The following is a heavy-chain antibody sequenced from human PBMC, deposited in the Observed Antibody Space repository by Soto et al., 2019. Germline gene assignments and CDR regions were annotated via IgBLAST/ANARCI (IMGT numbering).Heavy chain of an antibody. CDR1: GYTFTSYG. J-gene: IGHJ6*02. D-gene: IGHD1-7*01. CDR3: AREYNWNYGDDYYYYGMDV. V-gene: IGHV1-18*01. CDR2: ISAYNGST. Sequence: ASVKVSCKASGYTFTSYGISWVRQAPGQGLEWIGWISAYNGSTNYAQKLQGRVTMTTDTSTSTAYMELRSLRSDDTAVYYCAREYNWNYGDDYYYYGMDVWGQGTTVTVSS.